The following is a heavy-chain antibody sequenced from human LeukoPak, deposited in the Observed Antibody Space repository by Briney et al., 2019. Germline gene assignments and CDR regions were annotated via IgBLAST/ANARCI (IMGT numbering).Heavy chain of an antibody. CDR2: INHSGST. V-gene: IGHV4-34*01. CDR3: ARPIHPSSSWYRHNWFDP. D-gene: IGHD6-13*01. Sequence: SETLSLTCAVSGGSISSGGYSWSWIRQPPGKGLEWIGEINHSGSTNYNPSLKSRVTISVDTSKNQFSLKLSSVTAADTAVYYCARPIHPSSSWYRHNWFDPWGQGTLVTVSS. J-gene: IGHJ5*02. CDR1: GGSISSGGYS.